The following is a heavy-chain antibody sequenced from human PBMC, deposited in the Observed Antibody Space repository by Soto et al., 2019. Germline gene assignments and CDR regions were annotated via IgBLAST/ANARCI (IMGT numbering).Heavy chain of an antibody. Sequence: GGSLRLSCAASGFTFSSYAMHWVRQAPAKGLEWVAVISYDGGSKYYADSMKGRFTISRDNSKNTLYLQMNSLRAEDTAVYYCAKPPEYIAATGRTLYYYYGLDVWGQGTTVTVSS. CDR2: ISYDGGSK. CDR1: GFTFSSYA. CDR3: AKPPEYIAATGRTLYYYYGLDV. J-gene: IGHJ6*02. D-gene: IGHD6-13*01. V-gene: IGHV3-30*04.